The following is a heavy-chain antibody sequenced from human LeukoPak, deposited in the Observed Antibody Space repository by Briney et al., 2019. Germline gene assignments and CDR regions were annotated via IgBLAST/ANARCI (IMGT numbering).Heavy chain of an antibody. CDR2: INHSGST. Sequence: PSETLSLTCAVYGGSFSGYYWSWIRQPPGKGLEWIGDINHSGSTNYDPSLKSRVTISVDTSKNQFSLKLSSVTAADTAVYYCAGTYRYNYYYYMDVWGKGTTVTISS. V-gene: IGHV4-34*01. CDR3: AGTYRYNYYYYMDV. CDR1: GGSFSGYY. J-gene: IGHJ6*03. D-gene: IGHD1-1*01.